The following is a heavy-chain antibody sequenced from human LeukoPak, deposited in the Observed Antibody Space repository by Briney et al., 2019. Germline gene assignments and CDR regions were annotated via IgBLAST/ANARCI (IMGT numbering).Heavy chain of an antibody. Sequence: PGGSLRLSCAASGCTFSSYGMSWVRQAPGKGLEWVEAISRRGGDTYYADSVKGRFTISRDNAKNTLSVQMSSLRAEDTGVYYCAKRVDYSSGYYWDYWGQGTLVTVSS. CDR1: GCTFSSYG. D-gene: IGHD6-19*01. CDR3: AKRVDYSSGYYWDY. J-gene: IGHJ4*02. V-gene: IGHV3-23*01. CDR2: ISRRGGDT.